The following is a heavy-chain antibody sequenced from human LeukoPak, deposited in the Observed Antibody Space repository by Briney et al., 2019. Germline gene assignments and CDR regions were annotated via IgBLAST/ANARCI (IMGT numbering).Heavy chain of an antibody. J-gene: IGHJ4*02. CDR1: GFTFSSYA. D-gene: IGHD6-13*01. V-gene: IGHV3-64*01. CDR3: AGVDRAAAGTPAAYAYDY. Sequence: GGSLRLSCAASGFTFSSYAMHWVRQAPGKGLEYVSAISSNGGSTYYANSVKGRFTISRDNSKNTLYLQMGSLRAEDMAVYYCAGVDRAAAGTPAAYAYDYWGQGTLVTVSS. CDR2: ISSNGGST.